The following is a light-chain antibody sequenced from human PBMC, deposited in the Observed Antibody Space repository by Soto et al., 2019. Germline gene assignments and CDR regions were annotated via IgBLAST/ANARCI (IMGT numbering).Light chain of an antibody. V-gene: IGKV3-15*01. Sequence: VMTQSPATLSVSPGERATLSCRASQSLRSSLAWYQQKPGQAPRLLIYGASTRATAVPARFTASGSGTDFTLTTSSLEPEDFAVYYCQQRSNWLTFGGGTKVDIK. CDR2: GAS. CDR3: QQRSNWLT. J-gene: IGKJ4*01. CDR1: QSLRSS.